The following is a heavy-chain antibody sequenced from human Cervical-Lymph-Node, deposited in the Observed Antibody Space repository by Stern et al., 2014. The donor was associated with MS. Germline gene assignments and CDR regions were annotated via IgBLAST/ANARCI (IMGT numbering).Heavy chain of an antibody. CDR2: IFPGDSNP. V-gene: IGHV5-51*01. J-gene: IGHJ4*02. CDR1: RDSFTHYW. D-gene: IGHD5-24*01. Sequence: EVQLVESGAEVKKPGDSLKISCKASRDSFTHYWIGWVRQLPGNGLEWLGIIFPGDSNPKSSPSFEGQVSFAVDRSTSPAYLQWSSLKASDTAIYYCARHHGHSPTPFDSWGQGTRVTVSS. CDR3: ARHHGHSPTPFDS.